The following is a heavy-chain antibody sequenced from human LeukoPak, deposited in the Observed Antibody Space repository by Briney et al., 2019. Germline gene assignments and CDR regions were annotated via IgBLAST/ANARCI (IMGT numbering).Heavy chain of an antibody. Sequence: PGGSLRLSCAAPGFTFSIYAVTSVCRAPGKGLEWVSAISGGGGYIYYGDSVKGRFTSSRDNSESTLYLQMNNLRAEDTAVYNCAKKLGTGMASYDHWGQGIQVTVSS. CDR1: GFTFSIYA. CDR2: ISGGGGYI. CDR3: AKKLGTGMASYDH. V-gene: IGHV3-23*01. D-gene: IGHD5-18*01. J-gene: IGHJ4*02.